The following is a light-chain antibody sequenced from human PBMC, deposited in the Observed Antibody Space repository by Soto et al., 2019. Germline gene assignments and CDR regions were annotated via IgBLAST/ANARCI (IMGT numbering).Light chain of an antibody. CDR1: QNVGSRY. J-gene: IGKJ4*01. CDR2: DAS. CDR3: QQYNNWPLT. V-gene: IGKV3-15*01. Sequence: ILLTQSPGPPAFSPGGRGPLSRRASQNVGSRYLAWYQQKPGQAPRLLIYDASTMATGFPARFSGSGSGTEFTLTISSLQSEDFAVYYCQQYNNWPLTFGGGTKVDI.